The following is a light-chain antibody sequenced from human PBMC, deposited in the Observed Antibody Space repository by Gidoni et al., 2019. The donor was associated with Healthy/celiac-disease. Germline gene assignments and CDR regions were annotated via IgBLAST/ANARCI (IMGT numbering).Light chain of an antibody. V-gene: IGLV5-45*03. CDR1: SGINVGTYR. Sequence: QAVLTQPSSLSASPGASASLTCTLRSGINVGTYRIYWYQQKPGSPPQYLLRYKSDSDKQQGSGVPSHFSGSKDASANAGILLISGLQSEDEADYYCMIWHSSFWVFGGGTKLTVL. CDR3: MIWHSSFWV. J-gene: IGLJ3*02. CDR2: YKSDSDK.